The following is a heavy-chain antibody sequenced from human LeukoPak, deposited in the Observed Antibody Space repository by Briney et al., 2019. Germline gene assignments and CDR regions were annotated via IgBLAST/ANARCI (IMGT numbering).Heavy chain of an antibody. Sequence: AGGSLRLSCAASGFTFDDYGMSWVRQAPGKGLEWVSGINWNGGSTGYADSVKGRFTISRDNAKNSLYLQMNSLRAEDGALYHCARDNVGGANQYWFDPWGQGTLVTVSS. V-gene: IGHV3-20*01. D-gene: IGHD1-26*01. CDR2: INWNGGST. CDR3: ARDNVGGANQYWFDP. CDR1: GFTFDDYG. J-gene: IGHJ5*02.